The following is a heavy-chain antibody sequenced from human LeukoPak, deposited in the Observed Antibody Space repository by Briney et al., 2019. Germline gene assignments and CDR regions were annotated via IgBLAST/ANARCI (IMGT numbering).Heavy chain of an antibody. Sequence: GGSLRLSCAASGFTFSNYGMHWVRQAPGKGLEWVTFILYDGSNKYYADSVKGRFTISRDNSKNTLYLQMSSLRAEDTAVYYCARVKTVRGINWFDPWGQGTLVTVSS. V-gene: IGHV3-30*02. CDR2: ILYDGSNK. D-gene: IGHD3-10*01. CDR1: GFTFSNYG. CDR3: ARVKTVRGINWFDP. J-gene: IGHJ5*02.